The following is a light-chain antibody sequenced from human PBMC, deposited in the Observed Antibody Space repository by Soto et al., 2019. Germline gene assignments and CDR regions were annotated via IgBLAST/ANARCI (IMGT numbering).Light chain of an antibody. CDR2: GVS. J-gene: IGKJ1*01. CDR3: QQYTDSRT. V-gene: IGKV3-20*01. CDR1: QSISSSY. Sequence: IVLTQSPGTLSLSQGERATLSCRASQSISSSYFAWYQQKPGQAPRLLVYGVSSRATDVPDRFSGSGSGTDFTLTISRLEPEDFAVYYCQQYTDSRTFGQGTKVDI.